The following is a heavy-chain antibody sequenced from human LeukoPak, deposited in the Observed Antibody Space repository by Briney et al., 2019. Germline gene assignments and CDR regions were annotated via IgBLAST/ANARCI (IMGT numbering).Heavy chain of an antibody. J-gene: IGHJ4*02. CDR3: ARDDITMGRGVID. CDR1: GGSISSYY. D-gene: IGHD3-10*01. CDR2: IYYSGST. Sequence: SETLSLTCTVVGGSISSYYWSWIRQPPGKGLEWIGYIYYSGSTNYNPSLKSRVTISVDTSKNQFSLKLSSVTAADTAVYYCARDDITMGRGVIDWGQGTLVTVSS. V-gene: IGHV4-59*01.